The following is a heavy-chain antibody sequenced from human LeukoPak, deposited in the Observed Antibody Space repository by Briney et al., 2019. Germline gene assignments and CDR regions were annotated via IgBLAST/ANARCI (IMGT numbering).Heavy chain of an antibody. V-gene: IGHV3-21*06. J-gene: IGHJ4*02. CDR3: ARLDESEGDY. Sequence: PGGSLRLSCSASGFIFTYYNMNWVRQAPGKGLEWVSSISSGSDHIDYADSVRGRFTISRDNAESSLYLQMSSLSAEDTAVYYCARLDESEGDYWGQGTLVTVSS. CDR1: GFIFTYYN. CDR2: ISSGSDHI.